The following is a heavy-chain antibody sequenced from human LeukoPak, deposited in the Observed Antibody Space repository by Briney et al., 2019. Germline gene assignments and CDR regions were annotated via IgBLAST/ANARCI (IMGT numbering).Heavy chain of an antibody. Sequence: SETLSLTCTVSGGSISSSSYYWGWIRQPPGKGLEWIGSIYYSGSTYYNPSLKSRVTISVDTSKNQFSLKLSSVTAADTAVYYCARDGALKKLYWYFDLWGRGTLVTVSS. V-gene: IGHV4-39*07. J-gene: IGHJ2*01. CDR3: ARDGALKKLYWYFDL. CDR1: GGSISSSSYY. CDR2: IYYSGST. D-gene: IGHD1-26*01.